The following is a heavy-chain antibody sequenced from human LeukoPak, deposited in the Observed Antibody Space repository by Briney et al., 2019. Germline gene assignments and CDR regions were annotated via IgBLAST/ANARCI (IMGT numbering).Heavy chain of an antibody. CDR2: ISGGGGST. J-gene: IGHJ6*02. V-gene: IGHV3-23*01. D-gene: IGHD3-10*01. CDR3: AKFLGELDYYGMDV. CDR1: GFTFSSYA. Sequence: TGGSLRLSCAASGFTFSSYAMSWVRQAPGKGLEWVSAISGGGGSTYYADSEKGRFTISRDNSKNTLYLQMNSLRAEDTAVYYCAKFLGELDYYGMDVWGQGTTVTVSS.